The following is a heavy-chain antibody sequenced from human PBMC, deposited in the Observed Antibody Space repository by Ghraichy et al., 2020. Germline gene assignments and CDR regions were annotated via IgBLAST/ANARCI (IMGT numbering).Heavy chain of an antibody. CDR2: ISAYNGNT. V-gene: IGHV1-18*04. CDR1: GYTFTSYG. Sequence: ASVKVSCKASGYTFTSYGLSWVRQAPGQGLEWMGWISAYNGNTNYAQNLQGRVTMTTDTSTSTAYMEVRSLRSDDTAMYYCARDLYSYGSGSFYNGNYEDPLDIWGQGTRVTVSS. D-gene: IGHD3-10*01. CDR3: ARDLYSYGSGSFYNGNYEDPLDI. J-gene: IGHJ3*02.